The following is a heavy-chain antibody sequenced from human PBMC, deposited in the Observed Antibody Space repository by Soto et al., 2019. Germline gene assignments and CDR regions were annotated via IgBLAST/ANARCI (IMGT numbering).Heavy chain of an antibody. CDR2: IYYSGST. V-gene: IGHV4-59*01. Sequence: SETLSLTCTVSGGSMSNNYWSWIRQPPGKGLEWIGYIYYSGSTNYNPSLKSRVTISIGTSKNQFSLKLNSVTAADTAVYYCARDPYSTGTYMDVWGQGTTVTVS. J-gene: IGHJ6*02. CDR3: ARDPYSTGTYMDV. CDR1: GGSMSNNY. D-gene: IGHD1-1*01.